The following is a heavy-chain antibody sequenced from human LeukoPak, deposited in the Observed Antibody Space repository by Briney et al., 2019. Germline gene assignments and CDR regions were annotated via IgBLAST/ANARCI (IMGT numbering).Heavy chain of an antibody. D-gene: IGHD6-13*01. CDR3: ARGGISSSWSDFDY. CDR1: GYTFTGYY. CDR2: INPNSGGT. Sequence: GASVKVSCKASGYTFTGYYMHWVRQAPGQGLEWMGWINPNSGGTNYAQKFQGRVTMTRDTSISTAYMELSSLRSEDTAVYYCARGGISSSWSDFDYWGQGTLVTVSS. V-gene: IGHV1-2*02. J-gene: IGHJ4*02.